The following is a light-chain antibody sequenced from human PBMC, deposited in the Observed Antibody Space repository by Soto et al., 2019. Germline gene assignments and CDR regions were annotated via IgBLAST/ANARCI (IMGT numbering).Light chain of an antibody. J-gene: IGKJ1*01. CDR3: LQYNDYPLT. CDR1: QDIRND. Sequence: AIRMTQSPLALSVSVGDRVTISCRASQDIRNDLAWYQQKPGRAPRLLIFTVSSLQTGVPSRFSGSGYGTDFTLTITSLQPDDFAPYYCLQYNDYPLTFGQGTKVDIK. V-gene: IGKV1-6*01. CDR2: TVS.